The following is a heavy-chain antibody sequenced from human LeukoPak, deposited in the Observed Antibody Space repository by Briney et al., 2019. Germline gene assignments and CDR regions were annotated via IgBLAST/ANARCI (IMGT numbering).Heavy chain of an antibody. J-gene: IGHJ5*02. CDR1: GYTFTSYA. CDR3: ARDHSSSGELLSYWFDP. CDR2: IIPIFGTA. Sequence: SVKVSCKASGYTFTSYAMNWVRQAPGQGLEWMGGIIPIFGTANYAQKFQGRVTITADESTSTAYMELSSLRSEDTAVYYCARDHSSSGELLSYWFDPWGQGTLVTVSS. V-gene: IGHV1-69*13. D-gene: IGHD6-13*01.